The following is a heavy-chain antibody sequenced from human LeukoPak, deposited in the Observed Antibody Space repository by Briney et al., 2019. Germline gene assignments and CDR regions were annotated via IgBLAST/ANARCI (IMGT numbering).Heavy chain of an antibody. J-gene: IGHJ2*01. D-gene: IGHD1-1*01. V-gene: IGHV3-23*01. CDR1: GFTFTSYA. CDR3: AKPRAMTTGVGRYFDL. Sequence: PGGSLRLSCAASGFTFTSYAMSWIRQAPGKGLEWVSAISGGGEDTYYPDSVKGRFTISRDNSKNTLYLQMNGLRAEDTAIYYCAKPRAMTTGVGRYFDLWGRGTLVTVSS. CDR2: ISGGGEDT.